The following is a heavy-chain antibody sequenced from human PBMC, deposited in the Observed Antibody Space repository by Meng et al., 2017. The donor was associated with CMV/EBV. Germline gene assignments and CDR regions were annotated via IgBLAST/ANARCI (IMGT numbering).Heavy chain of an antibody. V-gene: IGHV3-53*01. J-gene: IGHJ3*02. CDR3: ARDKRGRYCSGGSCSPLDAFDI. CDR2: IYSGGST. CDR1: GFTVSSNY. D-gene: IGHD2-15*01. Sequence: GESLKISCAASGFTVSSNYMSWVRQAPGKGLERVSVIYSGGSTYYADSVKGRFTISRDNSKNTLYLQMNSLRAEDTAVYYCARDKRGRYCSGGSCSPLDAFDIWGQGTMVTVSS.